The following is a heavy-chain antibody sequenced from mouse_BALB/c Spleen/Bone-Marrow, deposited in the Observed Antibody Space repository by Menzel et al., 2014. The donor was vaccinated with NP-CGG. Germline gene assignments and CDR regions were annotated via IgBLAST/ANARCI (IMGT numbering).Heavy chain of an antibody. J-gene: IGHJ4*01. CDR2: ISGGDAYT. V-gene: IGHV5-6*03. CDR3: GRGDGSMDY. Sequence: VKLVESGGGLVKPGGSLKLSCAASGFTFSSYAMSWVRQTPDKRLEWVATISGGDAYTYYPDSVKGRFTISRDSAKNILYLQMSSLKSEDTAMYYCGRGDGSMDYWGQGTSVTVSS. CDR1: GFTFSSYA. D-gene: IGHD3-3*01.